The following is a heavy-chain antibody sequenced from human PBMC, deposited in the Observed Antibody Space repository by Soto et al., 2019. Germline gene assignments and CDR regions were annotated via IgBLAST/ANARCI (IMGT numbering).Heavy chain of an antibody. J-gene: IGHJ4*02. V-gene: IGHV4-61*01. CDR1: GGSVSSGSYY. Sequence: ASETLSLTCTVSGGSVSSGSYYWSWIRQPPGKGLEWIGYIYYSGSTNYNPSLKSRVTISVDTSKNQFSLKLSSVTAADTAVYYCARPEIPTRSDDYPYPFYHWGQGTPVTVSS. CDR2: IYYSGST. D-gene: IGHD3-16*01. CDR3: ARPEIPTRSDDYPYPFYH.